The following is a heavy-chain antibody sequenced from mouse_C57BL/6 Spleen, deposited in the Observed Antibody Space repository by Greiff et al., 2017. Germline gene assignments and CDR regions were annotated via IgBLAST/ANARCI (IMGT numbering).Heavy chain of an antibody. CDR1: GYAFSSSW. D-gene: IGHD1-1*01. J-gene: IGHJ1*03. CDR3: ARDYYGSSYRYFDV. Sequence: VQLQQSGPELVKPGASVKISCKASGYAFSSSWMNWVKQRPGKGLEWIGRIYPGDGDTNYNGKFKGKATQTADKSSSTAYMQLSSLTSEDSAVYFCARDYYGSSYRYFDVWGTGTTVTVSS. V-gene: IGHV1-82*01. CDR2: IYPGDGDT.